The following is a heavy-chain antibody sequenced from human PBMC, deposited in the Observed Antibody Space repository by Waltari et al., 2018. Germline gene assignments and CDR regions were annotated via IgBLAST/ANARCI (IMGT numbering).Heavy chain of an antibody. CDR1: GFTFGRYA. D-gene: IGHD2-8*02. V-gene: IGHV3-33*06. CDR2: IWYDGSYK. J-gene: IGHJ4*02. Sequence: QVQLVESGGGVVQPGGALRLSCAAAGFTFGRYALHWVRQAPGKGLEWVAVIWYDGSYKFYADSVKGRFSISRDNPKNTLHLQMDSLRAEDSAIYYCAKDGSASRLVCYYLDSWGPGTLVTVSS. CDR3: AKDGSASRLVCYYLDS.